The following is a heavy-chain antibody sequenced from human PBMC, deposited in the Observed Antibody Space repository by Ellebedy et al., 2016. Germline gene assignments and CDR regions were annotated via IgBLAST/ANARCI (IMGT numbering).Heavy chain of an antibody. CDR2: IYSDGSR. CDR1: GITINEHY. V-gene: IGHV3-66*01. D-gene: IGHD1-26*01. Sequence: GESLKISXAASGITINEHYMRWVRQAPGKGLQWVSLIYSDGSRHYADSVKGRFTISRDSSKNTLYLQMNSLRAEDTAVYYCAREEGAFWSFDYWGQGALVTVSS. J-gene: IGHJ4*02. CDR3: AREEGAFWSFDY.